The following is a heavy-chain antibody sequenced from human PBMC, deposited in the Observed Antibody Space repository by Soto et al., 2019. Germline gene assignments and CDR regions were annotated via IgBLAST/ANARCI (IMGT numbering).Heavy chain of an antibody. CDR2: IIPIFGTA. Sequence: GASVKVSCKASGGTFSSYAISWVRQAPGRGLEWMGGIIPIFGTANYAQKFQGRVTITADESTSTAYMELSSLRSEDTAVYYCARSGYGTTYGMDVWGQGTTVTVSS. V-gene: IGHV1-69*13. J-gene: IGHJ6*02. CDR3: ARSGYGTTYGMDV. CDR1: GGTFSSYA. D-gene: IGHD5-12*01.